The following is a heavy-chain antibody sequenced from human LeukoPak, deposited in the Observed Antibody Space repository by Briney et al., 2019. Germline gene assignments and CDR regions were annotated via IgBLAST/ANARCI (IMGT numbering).Heavy chain of an antibody. CDR2: VNLQGST. Sequence: SGTLSLTCGVSGGSITNTNYWTWVRQPPGKGLEWIGEVNLQGSTNYNPSLMGRVAIAVDASENHISLQLTSVTAADTAVYYCAREGGPYRPLDYSGQGTLVTISS. J-gene: IGHJ4*02. V-gene: IGHV4-4*02. CDR3: AREGGPYRPLDY. CDR1: GGSITNTNY.